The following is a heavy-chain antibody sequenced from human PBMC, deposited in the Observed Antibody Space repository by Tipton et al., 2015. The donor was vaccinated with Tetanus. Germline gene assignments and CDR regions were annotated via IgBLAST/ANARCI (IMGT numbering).Heavy chain of an antibody. D-gene: IGHD3-10*01. Sequence: SLRLSCAASGFTFDDYTMHWVRQAPGKGLEWVSLISWDGGSTYYADSVKGRFTISRDNSKNSLYLQMNSLRTEDTALYYCAKEIGDDSGGYFDYWGQGTLVTVSS. J-gene: IGHJ4*02. V-gene: IGHV3-43*01. CDR2: ISWDGGST. CDR1: GFTFDDYT. CDR3: AKEIGDDSGGYFDY.